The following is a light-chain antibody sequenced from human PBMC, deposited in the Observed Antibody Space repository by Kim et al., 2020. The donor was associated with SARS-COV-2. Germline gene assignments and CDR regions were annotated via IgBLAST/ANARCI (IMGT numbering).Light chain of an antibody. Sequence: ERVMTQTPATLSVSPGERVTLSCRASQSVSSNLAWYQQKPGQAPRLLIYGASTRATGVPARFSGSGSETEFTFSISSLQSEDFAVYYCQQYDDWSLYTFGQGTKLEI. CDR2: GAS. J-gene: IGKJ2*01. V-gene: IGKV3-15*01. CDR3: QQYDDWSLYT. CDR1: QSVSSN.